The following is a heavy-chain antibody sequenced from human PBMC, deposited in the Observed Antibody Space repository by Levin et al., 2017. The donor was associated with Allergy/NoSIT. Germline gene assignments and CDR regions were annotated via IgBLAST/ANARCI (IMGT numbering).Heavy chain of an antibody. D-gene: IGHD3-22*01. CDR2: ISSDGNYI. J-gene: IGHJ4*02. Sequence: GESLKISCVASEFTFSTCSMNWVRQAPGKGLEWVASISSDGNYIHYADSLKGRFTVSRDNAKNSVYLHMGSLRAEDTAGYYCARDLSLKYYDSRGYYAFDYWGQGTLVTVSS. V-gene: IGHV3-21*01. CDR3: ARDLSLKYYDSRGYYAFDY. CDR1: EFTFSTCS.